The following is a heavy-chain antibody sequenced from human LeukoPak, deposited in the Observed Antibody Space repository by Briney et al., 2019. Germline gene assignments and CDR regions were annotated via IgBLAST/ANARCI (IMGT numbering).Heavy chain of an antibody. J-gene: IGHJ4*02. Sequence: GGSLRLSCAASGFTFSSYWMSWVRQAPGKGLEWVANIKQDGSEKYYVDSVKGRFTISRDNAKNSLYLQMNSVRAEDTAVYYCARDQMVVTGPFDYWGQGTLVTVSS. CDR1: GFTFSSYW. CDR3: ARDQMVVTGPFDY. CDR2: IKQDGSEK. D-gene: IGHD2-21*02. V-gene: IGHV3-7*01.